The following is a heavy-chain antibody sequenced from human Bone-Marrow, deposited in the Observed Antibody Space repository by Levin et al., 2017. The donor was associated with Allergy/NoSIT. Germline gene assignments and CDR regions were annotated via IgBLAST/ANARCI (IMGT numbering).Heavy chain of an antibody. J-gene: IGHJ4*02. CDR2: INPNSGGT. CDR1: GYTFTGYY. Sequence: ASVKVSCKASGYTFTGYYIHWVRQAPGQGLEWMGRINPNSGGTNYAQEFQGRVTLTRDTSIITAYMELSRLSSNDTAVYDCAREDWNDGQGVDSWGQGTLVTVSS. V-gene: IGHV1-2*06. D-gene: IGHD1-1*01. CDR3: AREDWNDGQGVDS.